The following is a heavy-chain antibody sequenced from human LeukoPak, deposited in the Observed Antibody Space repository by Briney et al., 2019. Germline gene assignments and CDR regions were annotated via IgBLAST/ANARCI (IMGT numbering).Heavy chain of an antibody. J-gene: IGHJ2*01. D-gene: IGHD4-17*01. Sequence: GGSLRLSCAASGFTFSRYDMHWVRQAAGKGLEWVSAITIAGDTYYPGSVKGRFTISRENAKNSSYLQMNSLRAGDTAVYYCARTTVTTGPYWYFDLWGRGTLVTVSS. CDR3: ARTTVTTGPYWYFDL. V-gene: IGHV3-13*01. CDR1: GFTFSRYD. CDR2: ITIAGDT.